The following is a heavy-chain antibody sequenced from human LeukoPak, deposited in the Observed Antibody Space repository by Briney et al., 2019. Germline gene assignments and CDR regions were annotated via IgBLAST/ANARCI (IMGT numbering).Heavy chain of an antibody. V-gene: IGHV3-74*01. J-gene: IGHJ3*02. Sequence: PGRSLRLSCAASGFTFSDYWMHWVRQAPGKGLVWVSRIKTDGSITAYADSVKGRFTISRDNAKNTLYLQVNSLRVEDTAVYYCARAGTMVRGVRGAFDIWGQGTMVTVSS. D-gene: IGHD3-10*01. CDR1: GFTFSDYW. CDR3: ARAGTMVRGVRGAFDI. CDR2: IKTDGSIT.